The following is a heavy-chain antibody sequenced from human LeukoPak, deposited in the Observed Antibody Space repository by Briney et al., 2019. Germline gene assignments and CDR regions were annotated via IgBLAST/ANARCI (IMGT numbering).Heavy chain of an antibody. D-gene: IGHD3-16*02. Sequence: GGSLRLSCAASGFTFSSYGMHWVRQAPGKGLEWVAVISYDGSNKYYADSVKGRFTISRDNSKNTLYLQMNSLRAEDTAVYYCAKGRGMLWGSYRALQHWGQGTLVTVSS. V-gene: IGHV3-30*18. CDR2: ISYDGSNK. J-gene: IGHJ1*01. CDR1: GFTFSSYG. CDR3: AKGRGMLWGSYRALQH.